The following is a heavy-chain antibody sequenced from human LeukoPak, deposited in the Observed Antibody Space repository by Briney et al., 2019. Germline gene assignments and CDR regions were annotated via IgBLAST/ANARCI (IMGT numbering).Heavy chain of an antibody. D-gene: IGHD3-22*01. CDR1: GGSISSGGYY. CDR2: IYYSGST. J-gene: IGHJ4*02. Sequence: SQTLSLTCTVSGGSISSGGYYWSWIRQHPGKGLEWIGYIYYSGSTYYNPSLKSRVIISVDTSKNQFSLKLSSVTAADTAVYYCARVGPPTYYYDSSGYDSDYWGQGTLVTVSS. CDR3: ARVGPPTYYYDSSGYDSDY. V-gene: IGHV4-31*03.